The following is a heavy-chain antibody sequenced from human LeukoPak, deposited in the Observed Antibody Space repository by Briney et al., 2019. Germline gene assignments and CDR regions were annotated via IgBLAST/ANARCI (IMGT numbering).Heavy chain of an antibody. D-gene: IGHD4-11*01. CDR1: GGSFSGYY. CDR2: INHSGST. Sequence: PSETLSLTCAVYGGSFSGYYWSWIRQPPGKGLEWIGEINHSGSTNYNPSLKSRVAISVDTSKNQFSLKLSSVTAADTAVYYCARLETGYSNYYYYYYMDVWGKGTTVTVSS. V-gene: IGHV4-34*01. J-gene: IGHJ6*03. CDR3: ARLETGYSNYYYYYYMDV.